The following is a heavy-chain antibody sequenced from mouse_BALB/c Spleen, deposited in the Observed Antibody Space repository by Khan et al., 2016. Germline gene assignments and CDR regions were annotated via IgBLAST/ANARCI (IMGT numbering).Heavy chain of an antibody. CDR2: IDPANGNT. J-gene: IGHJ2*01. D-gene: IGHD2-14*01. Sequence: VRLQQSGAELVKPGASVKLSCTASGFNIKDTYMHWVKQRPEQGLEWIGRIDPANGNTKYDPKFQGKATIIVDTSSNTAYLQLSSLTSEDTAVYYCARWYDGYWGQGTTLTVSS. CDR3: ARWYDGY. CDR1: GFNIKDTY. V-gene: IGHV14-3*02.